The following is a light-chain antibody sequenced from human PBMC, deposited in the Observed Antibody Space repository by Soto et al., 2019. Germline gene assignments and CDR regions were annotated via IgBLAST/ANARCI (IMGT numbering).Light chain of an antibody. CDR3: QSYDSRLSNYV. V-gene: IGLV1-40*01. Sequence: QAVVTQPPSVSGAPGQRVTISCTGSSSNIGAGYDVHWYQQLPGTAPKLLIHDNSYRPSGVPDRFSGSKSDTSASLAITGLQAEDEAVYYCQSYDSRLSNYVFGTGSKLPV. CDR2: DNS. J-gene: IGLJ1*01. CDR1: SSNIGAGYD.